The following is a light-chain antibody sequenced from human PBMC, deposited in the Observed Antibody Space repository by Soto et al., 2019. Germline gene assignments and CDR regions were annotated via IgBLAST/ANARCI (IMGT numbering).Light chain of an antibody. Sequence: DIQLTQSPSSLSAFVGDRVTITCRASQRISTYLNWYQQKPGQAPKLLIYVASLLQSGVPSRFSGSGSGTDFTLTISGRQPEDFAAYYCQQSDDTVAITFGQGTRLEIK. CDR3: QQSDDTVAIT. CDR1: QRISTY. V-gene: IGKV1-39*01. J-gene: IGKJ5*01. CDR2: VAS.